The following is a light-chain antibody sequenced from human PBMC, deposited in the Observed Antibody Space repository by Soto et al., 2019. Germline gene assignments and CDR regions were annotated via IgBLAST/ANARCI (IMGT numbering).Light chain of an antibody. J-gene: IGLJ3*02. CDR3: CSYAGSSTNWL. V-gene: IGLV2-23*01. CDR2: EGT. Sequence: QSVLTQPASVSGSPGQSITISCTGISSDVGNYNLVSWYQQHPDKAPKLIIYEGTKRPSGVPNRFSGSKSGNTASLTISGLQAEDEADYYCCSYAGSSTNWLFGGGTKLTVL. CDR1: SSDVGNYNL.